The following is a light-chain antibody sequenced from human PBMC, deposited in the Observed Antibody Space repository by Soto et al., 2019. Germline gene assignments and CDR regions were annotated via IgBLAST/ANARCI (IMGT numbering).Light chain of an antibody. V-gene: IGLV2-14*01. J-gene: IGLJ1*01. CDR1: SSDVGGYNY. CDR2: EVT. Sequence: QSVLTQPASVSGSPGQSITISCTGTSSDVGGYNYVSWYQQHPGKAPKLMIYEVTNRPSGVSNRFSGSKSANTASLTISGLQAEDEADYYCSSYSRSSTLYVFGTGTKVT. CDR3: SSYSRSSTLYV.